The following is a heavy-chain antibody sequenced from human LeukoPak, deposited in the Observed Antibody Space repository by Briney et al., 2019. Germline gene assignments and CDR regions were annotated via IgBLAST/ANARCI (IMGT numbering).Heavy chain of an antibody. J-gene: IGHJ4*02. V-gene: IGHV3-23*01. CDR2: ISSGGST. CDR1: AFTFDSYA. D-gene: IGHD5-18*01. CDR3: AKNVGQVWLPLGY. Sequence: GGSLRLSCAAYAFTFDSYARNWVPQAPGMGLEWVSGISSGGSTYYADSVKGRFTISRDNSRNSLYLQMNSLRAEDTAVYYCAKNVGQVWLPLGYWGQGTLVTVSS.